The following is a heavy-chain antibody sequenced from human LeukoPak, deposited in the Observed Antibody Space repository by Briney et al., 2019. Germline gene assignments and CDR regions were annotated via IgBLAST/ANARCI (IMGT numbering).Heavy chain of an antibody. CDR2: IDKKDKGYATAT. J-gene: IGHJ5*02. V-gene: IGHV3-73*01. CDR3: TRDGGTYNWFDP. Sequence: GGSLKLSCAASGFTLSGSAIHWVRQSSGKGLEWVGQIDKKDKGYATATAYAASVKGRFTISRDDSIHTAYLQMKSLKTEDTALYYCTRDGGTYNWFDPWGQGTLVTVSS. D-gene: IGHD1-26*01. CDR1: GFTLSGSA.